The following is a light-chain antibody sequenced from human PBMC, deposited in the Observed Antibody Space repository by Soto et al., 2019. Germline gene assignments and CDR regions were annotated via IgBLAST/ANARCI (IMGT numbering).Light chain of an antibody. Sequence: DIQMTQSPSSLSASVGDRVTITCRASQSISSYLNWYQQKPGKAPKLLIYAASSLQSGVPSRFSGSGSGTDVTLTISSLQPEYFATYYCQQSYSTPRTFGQGTKVEIK. J-gene: IGKJ1*01. CDR1: QSISSY. V-gene: IGKV1-39*01. CDR2: AAS. CDR3: QQSYSTPRT.